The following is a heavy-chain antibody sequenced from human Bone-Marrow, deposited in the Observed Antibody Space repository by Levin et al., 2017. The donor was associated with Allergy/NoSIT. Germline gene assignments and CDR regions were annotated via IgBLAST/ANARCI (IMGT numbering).Heavy chain of an antibody. D-gene: IGHD3-22*01. V-gene: IGHV3-30*04. J-gene: IGHJ6*02. CDR3: ARDTDSSGYLYYYGMDV. Sequence: GESLKISCAASGFTFSSYAMHWVRQAPGKGLEWVAVISYDGSNKYYADSVKGRFTISRDNSKNTLYLQMNSLRAEDTAVYYCARDTDSSGYLYYYGMDVWGQGTTVTVSS. CDR2: ISYDGSNK. CDR1: GFTFSSYA.